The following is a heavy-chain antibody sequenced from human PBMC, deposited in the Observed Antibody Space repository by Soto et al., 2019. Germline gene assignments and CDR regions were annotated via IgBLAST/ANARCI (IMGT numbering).Heavy chain of an antibody. D-gene: IGHD3-22*01. CDR1: GYTFTTYG. J-gene: IGHJ4*02. Sequence: QVQLVQSGDEVKKPGASVKVSCKASGYTFTTYGMSWVLQAPGHGLDWMGWISTYNGNTKYAERLQGRVTMTTDTTTSTAYMELRSLRSDDTAVYYCARGPTDYYDNSGNYFLDYWGQGTLVTVSS. V-gene: IGHV1-18*01. CDR3: ARGPTDYYDNSGNYFLDY. CDR2: ISTYNGNT.